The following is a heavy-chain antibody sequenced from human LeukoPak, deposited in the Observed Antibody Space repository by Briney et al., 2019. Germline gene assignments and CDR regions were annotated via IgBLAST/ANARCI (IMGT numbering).Heavy chain of an antibody. CDR3: ARTSGELLIDY. CDR2: IYYSGST. Sequence: SETLSLTCTVSGGSISSYYWSWIRQPTGKGLEWVGYIYYSGSTNYNPSLKSRVTISVDTSKKQFSLKLRSVTAADTAVYYCARTSGELLIDYWGQGTLVTVSP. V-gene: IGHV4-59*01. D-gene: IGHD1-26*01. CDR1: GGSISSYY. J-gene: IGHJ4*02.